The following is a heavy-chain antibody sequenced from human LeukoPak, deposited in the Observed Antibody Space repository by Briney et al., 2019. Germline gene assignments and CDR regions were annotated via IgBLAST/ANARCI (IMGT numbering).Heavy chain of an antibody. CDR2: ISGSSSYI. Sequence: GGSLRLSCAASGFTFSSYSMNWVRQAPGKGLEWVSSISGSSSYIYYADSVKGQFTISRDNAKNSMYLQMSSLRAEDTAIYYCARVLPVASRDYWGQGTLVTVSS. V-gene: IGHV3-21*01. D-gene: IGHD2-2*01. CDR3: ARVLPVASRDY. CDR1: GFTFSSYS. J-gene: IGHJ4*02.